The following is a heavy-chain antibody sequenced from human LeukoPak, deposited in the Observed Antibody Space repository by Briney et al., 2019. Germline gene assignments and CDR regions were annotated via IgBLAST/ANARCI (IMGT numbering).Heavy chain of an antibody. CDR2: ISYDGSSK. J-gene: IGHJ4*02. V-gene: IGHV3-30*03. Sequence: PGGSLRLSCAASGFTFSRYGMHWVRQAPGKGLEWVAIISYDGSSKYYADSVKGRFTISRDNSKNTLYLQMNSLRAEDTAVYYCVRGAYSSSWLNFDYWGQGTLVTVSS. CDR1: GFTFSRYG. CDR3: VRGAYSSSWLNFDY. D-gene: IGHD6-13*01.